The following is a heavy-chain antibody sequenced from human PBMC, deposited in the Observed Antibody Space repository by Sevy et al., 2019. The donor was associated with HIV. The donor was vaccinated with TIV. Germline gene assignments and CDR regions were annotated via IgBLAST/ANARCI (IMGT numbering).Heavy chain of an antibody. CDR2: IKSKNDGGTT. Sequence: GGYLRLSCTASEFTFTNAWMSWVRQAPGKGLEWIGRIKSKNDGGTTDYAAPVKGRFTISRDDSKNTLYLQMNSLKTEDTGKYYCTKAAFDDETYYYHYYGMDVWGQGTTVTVSS. V-gene: IGHV3-15*01. CDR1: EFTFTNAW. J-gene: IGHJ6*02. D-gene: IGHD3-10*01. CDR3: TKAAFDDETYYYHYYGMDV.